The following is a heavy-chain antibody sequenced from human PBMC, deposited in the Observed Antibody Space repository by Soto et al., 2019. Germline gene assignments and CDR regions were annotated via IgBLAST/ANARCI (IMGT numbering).Heavy chain of an antibody. CDR3: ARTPVAYCSGGSCYHATFDY. D-gene: IGHD2-15*01. J-gene: IGHJ4*02. CDR1: GYTFTSYY. CDR2: INPSGGNT. Sequence: QVQLVQSGAEVKKPGASVKVSCKASGYTFTSYYMHWVRQAPGQGLEWMGIINPSGGNTSYAQKFQGRVTMTRDTSTSTVYMELSSLRSEDTAVYYCARTPVAYCSGGSCYHATFDYWGQGTLVTVSS. V-gene: IGHV1-46*01.